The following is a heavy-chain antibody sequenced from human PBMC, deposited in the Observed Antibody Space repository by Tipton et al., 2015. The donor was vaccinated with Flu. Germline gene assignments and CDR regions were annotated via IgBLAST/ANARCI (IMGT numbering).Heavy chain of an antibody. CDR2: IYSSGNT. V-gene: IGHV4-59*01. J-gene: IGHJ4*02. CDR1: GGSIFDYY. D-gene: IGHD4-17*01. CDR3: AGSFGDHRDFNF. Sequence: TLSLTCTVSGGSIFDYYWTWIRQSPGKGLEWIGHIYSSGNTKYNPSLKSRVTMSVDTSMKQFSLKLSFVTAADTAMYYCAGSFGDHRDFNFWGRGTLVTVSS.